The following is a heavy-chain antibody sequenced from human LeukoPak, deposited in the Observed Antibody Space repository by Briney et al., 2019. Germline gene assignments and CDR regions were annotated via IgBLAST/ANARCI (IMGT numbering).Heavy chain of an antibody. J-gene: IGHJ4*02. CDR1: GGSISSYY. D-gene: IGHD5-18*01. CDR2: IYYSGST. CDR3: TRQSLRNTAMVFGY. V-gene: IGHV4-59*08. Sequence: SETLSLTCTVSGGSISSYYGSWIRQPPGKGPEWIGYIYYSGSTNYNPSLKSRVTISVDTSKNQFSLKLSSVTAADTAVYYCTRQSLRNTAMVFGYWGQGTLVTVSS.